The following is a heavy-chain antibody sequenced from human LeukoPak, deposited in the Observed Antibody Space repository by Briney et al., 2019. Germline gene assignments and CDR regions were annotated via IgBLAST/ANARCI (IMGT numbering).Heavy chain of an antibody. Sequence: GGSLRLSCAAAGFTFSSSSMNWVRQTPGKGLEWVSSISGESKYIYYADSVTGRFTISRDNAKNSLYLQMSTLRADDTAVYYCARGAVFQGNYDYWGQGTQVTVSS. J-gene: IGHJ4*02. CDR2: ISGESKYI. V-gene: IGHV3-21*01. CDR3: ARGAVFQGNYDY. D-gene: IGHD3-10*01. CDR1: GFTFSSSS.